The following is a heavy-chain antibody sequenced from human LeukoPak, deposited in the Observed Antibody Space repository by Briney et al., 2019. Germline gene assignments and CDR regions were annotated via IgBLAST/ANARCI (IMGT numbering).Heavy chain of an antibody. CDR3: ARRGAYSTAPDY. CDR2: INHSGST. Sequence: PSETLSLTCAVYGGSFSGYYWSWIRQPPGKGLEWIGEINHSGSTNYNPSLKSRVTISVDTSKNQFSLKLSSVTAAGTAVYYCARRGAYSTAPDYWGQGTLVTVSS. D-gene: IGHD4-11*01. J-gene: IGHJ4*02. V-gene: IGHV4-34*01. CDR1: GGSFSGYY.